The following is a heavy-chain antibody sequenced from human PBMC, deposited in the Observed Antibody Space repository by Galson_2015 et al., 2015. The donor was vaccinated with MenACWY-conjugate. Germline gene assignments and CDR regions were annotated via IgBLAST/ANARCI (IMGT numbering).Heavy chain of an antibody. Sequence: SLRLSCAASGFMFSSYAMGWVRQAPGKGLEWVSTISGRGDSTYYADSVKGRSTISRDHSKNTLYLHMNSLRAEDTAVYYCATGGGNYFGPIGGLFDYWGQGTLVAVSS. D-gene: IGHD1-26*01. CDR3: ATGGGNYFGPIGGLFDY. CDR2: ISGRGDST. V-gene: IGHV3-23*01. CDR1: GFMFSSYA. J-gene: IGHJ4*02.